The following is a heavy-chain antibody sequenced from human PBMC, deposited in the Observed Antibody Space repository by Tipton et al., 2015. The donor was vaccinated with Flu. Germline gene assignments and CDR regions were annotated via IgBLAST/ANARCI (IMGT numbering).Heavy chain of an antibody. V-gene: IGHV4-39*01. CDR3: ARPHSYSNYALDY. Sequence: TLSLTCTVSGGSISSTTYYWGWIRQPPGKGLEWIGSIYYTGSTYYNPSLKSRVTISKDTSKNQFSLKLTSVTTADTAVYYCARPHSYSNYALDYWGQGALVTVSS. CDR2: IYYTGST. J-gene: IGHJ4*02. CDR1: GGSISSTTYY. D-gene: IGHD4-11*01.